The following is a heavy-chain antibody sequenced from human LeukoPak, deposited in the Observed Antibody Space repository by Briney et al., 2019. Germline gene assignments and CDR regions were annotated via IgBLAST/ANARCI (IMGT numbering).Heavy chain of an antibody. D-gene: IGHD3-16*02. J-gene: IGHJ4*02. CDR3: ARQAIRLRLGELSLLGYFDY. CDR1: GGTFSSYA. V-gene: IGHV1-69*04. CDR2: IIPILGIA. Sequence: SVKVSCKASGGTFSSYAISWVRQAPGQGLEWMGRIIPILGIANYAQKFQGRVTITADKSTSTAYMELSSLRSEDTAVYYCARQAIRLRLGELSLLGYFDYWGQGTLVTVSS.